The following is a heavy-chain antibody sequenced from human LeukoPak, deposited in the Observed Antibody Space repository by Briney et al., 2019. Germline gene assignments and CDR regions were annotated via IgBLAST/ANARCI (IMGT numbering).Heavy chain of an antibody. D-gene: IGHD6-19*01. J-gene: IGHJ4*02. CDR3: ARAYSSAWYSPGY. V-gene: IGHV3-30*02. Sequence: GGSLRLSCAASGFTFSSYGMHWVRQAPGKGLEWVAFIRYDGSNKYYADSVKGRFTISRDNSKNTLYLQMNSLRAEDTAVYYCARAYSSAWYSPGYWGQGTLVTVSS. CDR2: IRYDGSNK. CDR1: GFTFSSYG.